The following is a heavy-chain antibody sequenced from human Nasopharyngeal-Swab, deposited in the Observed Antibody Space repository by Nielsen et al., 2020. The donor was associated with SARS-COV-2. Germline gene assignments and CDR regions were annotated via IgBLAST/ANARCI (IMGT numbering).Heavy chain of an antibody. Sequence: ASVKVSCQASGYTFTGYYMHWVRPAPAQGLEWMGRINPNSGGTNYAQKFQVRVTMTRDTSISTAYLELSRLGSDDTAVYYCARVQSVVVAGTDYYYYGMDVWGQGTTVTVSS. CDR2: INPNSGGT. CDR1: GYTFTGYY. J-gene: IGHJ6*02. D-gene: IGHD2-15*01. V-gene: IGHV1-2*06. CDR3: ARVQSVVVAGTDYYYYGMDV.